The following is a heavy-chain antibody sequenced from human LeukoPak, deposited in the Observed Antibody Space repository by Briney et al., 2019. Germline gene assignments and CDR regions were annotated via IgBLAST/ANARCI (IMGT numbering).Heavy chain of an antibody. J-gene: IGHJ4*02. Sequence: PSETPSLTCAVYGGSFSGYYWSWIRQPPGKGLEWIGEINHSGSTNYNPSLKSRVTMSVDTSKKEFSLKLSSVTAADTAVYYCASSGYSDSWGQGTLVTVSS. CDR3: ASSGYSDS. CDR2: INHSGST. CDR1: GGSFSGYY. D-gene: IGHD2-15*01. V-gene: IGHV4-34*01.